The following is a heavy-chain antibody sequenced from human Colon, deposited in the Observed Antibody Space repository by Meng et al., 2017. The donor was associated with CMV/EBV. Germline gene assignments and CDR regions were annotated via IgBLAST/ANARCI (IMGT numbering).Heavy chain of an antibody. D-gene: IGHD3-10*01. Sequence: VPPRAPGPGLVKPSATLPLTCTVSGASITSYYWSWIRQPAGKGLEWIGRVYISGNTNYNPSLKSRVTMSIDTSKNQLSLNIRSVTAADTAVYYCARDSNLSGLAYCGQGTLVTVSS. CDR1: GASITSYY. J-gene: IGHJ4*02. CDR2: VYISGNT. V-gene: IGHV4-4*07. CDR3: ARDSNLSGLAY.